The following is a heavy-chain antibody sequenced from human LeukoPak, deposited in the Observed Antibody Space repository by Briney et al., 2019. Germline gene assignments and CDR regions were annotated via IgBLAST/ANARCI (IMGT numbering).Heavy chain of an antibody. Sequence: ASVKVSCKASGYTFTGYYMHWVRQAPGQGLEWMGWINPNSGGTNHAQKFQGRVTMTRDTSISTAYMELSRLRSDDTAVYYCARDCSSTSCYDYWGQGTLVTVSS. CDR2: INPNSGGT. J-gene: IGHJ4*02. CDR3: ARDCSSTSCYDY. D-gene: IGHD2-2*01. V-gene: IGHV1-2*02. CDR1: GYTFTGYY.